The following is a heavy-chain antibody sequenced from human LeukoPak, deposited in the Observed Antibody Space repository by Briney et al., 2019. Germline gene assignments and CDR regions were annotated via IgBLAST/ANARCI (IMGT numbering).Heavy chain of an antibody. CDR3: ARKSIVTAGRKPYDF. D-gene: IGHD6-13*01. CDR2: IDHSGRT. J-gene: IGHJ4*02. Sequence: GSLRLSCAASGFTFSSYWMSWIRQPPGKGLEWIGEIDHSGRTNSNASLKSRVTISVDMSKNQFSLRLSSVTAADTAVYYCARKSIVTAGRKPYDFWDQGTLVTVSP. V-gene: IGHV4-34*01. CDR1: GFTFSSYW.